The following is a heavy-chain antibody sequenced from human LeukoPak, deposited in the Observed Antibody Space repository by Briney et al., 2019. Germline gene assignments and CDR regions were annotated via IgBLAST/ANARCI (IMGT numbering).Heavy chain of an antibody. Sequence: GGSLRLSCAASGFTLSSYSMNWVRQAPGKGLEWVSYISSSSRTIYYADSVKGRFTISRENTKNSLYLQMNSLRAEETAVYYCARGEYGRYMDVWGKGTTVTVSS. J-gene: IGHJ6*03. CDR1: GFTLSSYS. CDR2: ISSSSRTI. CDR3: ARGEYGRYMDV. D-gene: IGHD6-6*01. V-gene: IGHV3-48*04.